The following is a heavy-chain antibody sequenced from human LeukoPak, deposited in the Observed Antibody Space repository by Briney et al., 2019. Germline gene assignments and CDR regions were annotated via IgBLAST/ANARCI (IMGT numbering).Heavy chain of an antibody. CDR1: GYTFTGYY. CDR3: ARASRDDKTPDY. D-gene: IGHD3-9*01. V-gene: IGHV1-2*02. CDR2: INPNSGGT. Sequence: ASVKVSCKASGYTFTGYYMHWVRQAPGQGLEWMGWINPNSGGTNYAQKFQGRVTMTRDMSISTAYMELSRLRSDDTAVYYCARASRDDKTPDYWGQGTLVTVSS. J-gene: IGHJ4*02.